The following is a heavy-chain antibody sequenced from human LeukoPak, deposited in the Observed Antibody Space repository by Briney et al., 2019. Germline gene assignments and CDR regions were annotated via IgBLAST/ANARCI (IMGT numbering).Heavy chain of an antibody. CDR1: GFTFSSYG. J-gene: IGHJ5*02. CDR3: ARESSRAQNWFDP. D-gene: IGHD6-19*01. CDR2: IWYDGSNK. Sequence: GGSLRLSCAASGFTFSSYGMHWVRQAPGKGLEWVAAIWYDGSNKYYADSVKGRFTISRDNSKNTLYLQMNSLRAEDTAVYYCARESSRAQNWFDPWGQGTLVTVSS. V-gene: IGHV3-33*01.